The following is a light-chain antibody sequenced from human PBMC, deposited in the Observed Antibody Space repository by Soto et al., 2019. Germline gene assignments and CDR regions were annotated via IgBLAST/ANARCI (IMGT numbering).Light chain of an antibody. J-gene: IGLJ2*01. Sequence: QSVLTQPPSVSGAPGQRVTISCTGSSSNIGAGYDVHWYQQLPGTAPKLLIYGNSNRPSGVPDRFSGSKSGTSASLAITGLQAEDVADYSCQSLDSSLSVLFRRGTTLSVL. CDR1: SSNIGAGYD. CDR3: QSLDSSLSVL. V-gene: IGLV1-40*01. CDR2: GNS.